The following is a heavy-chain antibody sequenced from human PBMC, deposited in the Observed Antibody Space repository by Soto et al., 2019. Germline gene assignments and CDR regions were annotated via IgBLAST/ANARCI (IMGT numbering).Heavy chain of an antibody. J-gene: IGHJ6*02. CDR3: ARETGATRHYYYGMDV. CDR1: GYTFTGYY. D-gene: IGHD1-26*01. V-gene: IGHV1-2*02. Sequence: ASVKVSCKASGYTFTGYYMHWVRQAPGQGLEWMGWINPNSGGTNYAQKFQGRVTMTRDTSISTAYMELSRLRSDDTAVYYCARETGATRHYYYGMDVWGQGTTATVSS. CDR2: INPNSGGT.